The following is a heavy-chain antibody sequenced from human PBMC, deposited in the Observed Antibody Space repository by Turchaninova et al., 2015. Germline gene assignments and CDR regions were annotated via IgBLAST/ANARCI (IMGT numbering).Heavy chain of an antibody. J-gene: IGHJ4*02. V-gene: IGHV4-39*07. CDR1: XXPITSCTYF. CDR2: IYNSGST. CDR3: ARDLSFSSNWSPPFDY. D-gene: IGHD6-13*01. Sequence: QLQLQESXXGLGXPSETXSLTXPVPXXPITSCTYFWGWIRHPPGRGLEWSGSIYNSGSTYYNPALKSRVTISVDTYKNQFSLKLNSVTAADTAVYYCARDLSFSSNWSPPFDYWGQGTLVTVSS.